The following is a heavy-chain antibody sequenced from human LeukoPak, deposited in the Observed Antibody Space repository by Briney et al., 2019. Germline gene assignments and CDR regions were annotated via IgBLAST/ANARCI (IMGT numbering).Heavy chain of an antibody. Sequence: ASVKVSCKASGGTFSSYAISWVRQAPGQGLEWMGGIIPIFGTANYAQKFQGRVTITWDTSISTAYMELSSLRSEDSAVYYCARRGDNYYYYMDVWGKGTTVTVSS. D-gene: IGHD2-21*02. CDR3: ARRGDNYYYYMDV. V-gene: IGHV1-69*06. CDR1: GGTFSSYA. CDR2: IIPIFGTA. J-gene: IGHJ6*03.